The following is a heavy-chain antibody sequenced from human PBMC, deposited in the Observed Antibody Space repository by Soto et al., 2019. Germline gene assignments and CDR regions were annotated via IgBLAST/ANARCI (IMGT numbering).Heavy chain of an antibody. Sequence: TGGSLRLSCAASGFTFSSYAMNWVRQAPGKGLEWVGRIKSKTDGGTTDYAAPVKGRFTISRDDSKNTLYLQMNSLKTEDTAVYYCTTDPTTGVYYYGMDVWGQGTTVTVSS. CDR2: IKSKTDGGTT. CDR3: TTDPTTGVYYYGMDV. J-gene: IGHJ6*02. D-gene: IGHD4-17*01. V-gene: IGHV3-15*07. CDR1: GFTFSSYA.